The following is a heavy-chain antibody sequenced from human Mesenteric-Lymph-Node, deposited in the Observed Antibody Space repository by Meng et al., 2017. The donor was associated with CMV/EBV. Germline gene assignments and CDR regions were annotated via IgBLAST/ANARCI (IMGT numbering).Heavy chain of an antibody. CDR1: GFSVNDNY. CDR3: ARVEGTGYGVLDY. V-gene: IGHV3-66*01. Sequence: GESLKISCAASGFSVNDNYMSWVRQAPGKGPEWISVVYSGSTTFYADSVKGRFTISRDNSKNTLYLQMNSLRAEDTAVYYCARVEGTGYGVLDYWGQGTLVTVSS. CDR2: VYSGSTT. D-gene: IGHD5-12*01. J-gene: IGHJ4*02.